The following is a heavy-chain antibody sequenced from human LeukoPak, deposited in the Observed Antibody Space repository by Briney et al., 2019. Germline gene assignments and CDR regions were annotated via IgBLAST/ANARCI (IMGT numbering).Heavy chain of an antibody. CDR3: VAVTGRPAGGGLCY. J-gene: IGHJ4*02. D-gene: IGHD6-19*01. CDR1: GFRFSSYG. CDR2: LSGGGSSA. Sequence: GGSLRLSCAASGFRFSSYGMSWVRQAPGKGPEWVSALSGGGSSAYYADSVKGRFTISRDNSKNTLYVQMNSLRAEDTAVYYCVAVTGRPAGGGLCYWGQGTLVTVSS. V-gene: IGHV3-23*01.